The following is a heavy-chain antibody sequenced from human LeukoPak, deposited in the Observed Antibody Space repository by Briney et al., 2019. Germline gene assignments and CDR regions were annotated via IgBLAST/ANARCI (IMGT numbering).Heavy chain of an antibody. J-gene: IGHJ4*02. Sequence: GSVKVSCKASGYTFTSFEINWVRQATGQGLEWMGWVNPNSGNTGYAQKFQGRVTMTGNTSISTAYMELSSLRSEDTAVYYCARLPVHYYDSRDYWGQGTLVTVSS. CDR2: VNPNSGNT. D-gene: IGHD3-22*01. V-gene: IGHV1-8*01. CDR3: ARLPVHYYDSRDY. CDR1: GYTFTSFE.